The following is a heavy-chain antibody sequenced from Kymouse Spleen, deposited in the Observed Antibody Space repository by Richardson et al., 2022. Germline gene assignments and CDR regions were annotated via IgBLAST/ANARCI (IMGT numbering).Heavy chain of an antibody. V-gene: IGHV3-9*01. Sequence: EVQLVESGGGLVQPGRSLRLSCAASGFTFDDYAMHWVRQAPGKGLEWVSGISWNSGSIGYADSVKGRFTISRDNAKNSLYLQMNSLRAEDTALYYCAKARYNWNSFFDYWGQGTLVTVSS. CDR2: ISWNSGSI. CDR3: AKARYNWNSFFDY. CDR1: GFTFDDYA. J-gene: IGHJ4*02. D-gene: IGHD1-7*01.